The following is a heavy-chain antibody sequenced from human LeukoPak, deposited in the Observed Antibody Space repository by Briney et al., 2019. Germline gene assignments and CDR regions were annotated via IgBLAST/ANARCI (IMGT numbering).Heavy chain of an antibody. CDR2: IKPNSGGT. V-gene: IGHV1-2*02. CDR1: GYTFTGHY. D-gene: IGHD1-26*01. J-gene: IGHJ4*02. Sequence: GASVKVSCKASGYTFTGHYMHWVRQAPGQGLEWMGWIKPNSGGTSHAQKFQGRVTMTRDTSISTAYMELRRLTSGDTAVYYCARGGCELLRTSFDYWGQGTLVTVSS. CDR3: ARGGCELLRTSFDY.